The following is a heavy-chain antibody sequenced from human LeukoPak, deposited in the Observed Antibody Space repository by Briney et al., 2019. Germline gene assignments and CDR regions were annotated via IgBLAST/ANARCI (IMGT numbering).Heavy chain of an antibody. CDR3: AQTGDKYGSFEY. J-gene: IGHJ4*02. V-gene: IGHV3-33*01. D-gene: IGHD3-10*01. CDR1: GFTFNRSG. CDR2: IFYDGSNK. Sequence: GGSLRLSCAASGFTFNRSGMHWVRQAPGRGLEWVALIFYDGSNKYFADSVKGRFTISRDNSKSMLYLQMNSLRAEDTAVYYCAQTGDKYGSFEYWGQGTLVTVSS.